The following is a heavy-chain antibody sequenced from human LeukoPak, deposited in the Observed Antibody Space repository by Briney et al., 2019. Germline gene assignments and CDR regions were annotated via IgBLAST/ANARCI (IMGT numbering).Heavy chain of an antibody. CDR2: IYYSGST. Sequence: SETLSLTCTVSGGSISSSSYYWSWIRQPPGKGLEWIGYIYYSGSTNYNPSLKSRVTISVDTSKNQFSLKLSSVTAADTAVYYCARSPYYDFWSGVWGQGTMVTVSS. CDR3: ARSPYYDFWSGV. D-gene: IGHD3-3*01. CDR1: GGSISSSSYY. V-gene: IGHV4-61*01. J-gene: IGHJ3*01.